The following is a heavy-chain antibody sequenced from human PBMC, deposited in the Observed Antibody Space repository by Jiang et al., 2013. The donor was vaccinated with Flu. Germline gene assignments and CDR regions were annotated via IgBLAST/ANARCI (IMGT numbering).Heavy chain of an antibody. CDR1: GYTFTNYD. D-gene: IGHD1-7*01. CDR2: IYPHNGGT. CDR3: ARDSPYGNTVNWLDP. V-gene: IGHV1-2*02. J-gene: IGHJ5*02. Sequence: SGAEVKNPGASMKVSCKASGYTFTNYDINWVRQVPGQGLEWMGWIYPHNGGTNIAQSFQGRVSLTRDTSINTVHMELRSLTSDDTAVYYCARDSPYGNTVNWLDPWGQEPVVTVSS.